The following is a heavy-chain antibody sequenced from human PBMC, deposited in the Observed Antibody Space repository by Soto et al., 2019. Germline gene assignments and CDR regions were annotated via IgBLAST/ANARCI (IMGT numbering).Heavy chain of an antibody. CDR1: GGSFSGYY. Sequence: QVQLQQWGAGLLKPSETLSLTCAVYGGSFSGYYWSWIRQPPGKGLEWIGEINHSGSTNYNPSLNSRVTISVDTSKNQFSLKLSSVTAADTAVYYCARGGYMVRGAGYFDLWGRGTLVTVSS. CDR2: INHSGST. V-gene: IGHV4-34*01. J-gene: IGHJ2*01. CDR3: ARGGYMVRGAGYFDL. D-gene: IGHD3-10*01.